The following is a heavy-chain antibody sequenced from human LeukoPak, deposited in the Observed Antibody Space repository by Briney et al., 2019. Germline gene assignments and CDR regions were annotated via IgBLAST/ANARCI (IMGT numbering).Heavy chain of an antibody. Sequence: SETLSLTCTVSGGSISSGDYYWNWIRQPPGKGLQWIGCIHDSGSTYYSPSLKSRLTISVDTSKNQFSLKLSSVTAADTAVYYCARSSRRRNWFDPWGQGTLVTVSS. J-gene: IGHJ5*02. V-gene: IGHV4-30-4*01. CDR2: IHDSGST. CDR3: ARSSRRRNWFDP. CDR1: GGSISSGDYY.